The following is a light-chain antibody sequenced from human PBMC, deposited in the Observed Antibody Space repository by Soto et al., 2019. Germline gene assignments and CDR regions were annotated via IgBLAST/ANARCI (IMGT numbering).Light chain of an antibody. Sequence: QSALTQPPSASGSPGQSVTISCTGTSSDVGKYDYVSWFQHHPGKAPKLIIYEVSKRPSGVPDRFSGSKSGSTASLTVSGLQTEDEADYYCAAWDDSLSVVVFGGGTKLTVL. V-gene: IGLV2-8*01. J-gene: IGLJ2*01. CDR3: AAWDDSLSVVV. CDR2: EVS. CDR1: SSDVGKYDY.